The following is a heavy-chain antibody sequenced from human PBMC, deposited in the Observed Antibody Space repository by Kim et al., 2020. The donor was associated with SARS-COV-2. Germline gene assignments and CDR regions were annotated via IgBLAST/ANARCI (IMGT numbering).Heavy chain of an antibody. Sequence: GGSLRVSCAASGFTFSSYAMHWVRQAPGKGLEWVAVISYDGSNKYYADSVKGRFTISRDNSKNTLYLQMNSLRAEDTAVYYCARPYSGSYRGYFDYWGQGTLVTVSS. J-gene: IGHJ4*02. CDR1: GFTFSSYA. D-gene: IGHD1-26*01. CDR3: ARPYSGSYRGYFDY. V-gene: IGHV3-30*04. CDR2: ISYDGSNK.